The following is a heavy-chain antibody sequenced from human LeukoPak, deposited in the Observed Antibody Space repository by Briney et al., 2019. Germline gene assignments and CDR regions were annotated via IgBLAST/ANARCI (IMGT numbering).Heavy chain of an antibody. CDR1: GFTFSSYS. CDR3: ARAPFEYCGGDCYSDMDV. Sequence: GGSLRLSCAASGFTFSSYSMNWVRQAPGKGLEWVSSISSSSSYIYYADSVKGRFTISRDNAKNLLYLQMNSLRAEDTAVYYCARAPFEYCGGDCYSDMDVWGKGTTVTVSS. D-gene: IGHD2-21*01. CDR2: ISSSSSYI. J-gene: IGHJ6*03. V-gene: IGHV3-21*01.